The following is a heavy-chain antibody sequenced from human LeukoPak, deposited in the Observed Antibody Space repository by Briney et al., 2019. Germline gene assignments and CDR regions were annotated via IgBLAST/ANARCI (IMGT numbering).Heavy chain of an antibody. CDR2: ISGRGGST. D-gene: IGHD2-21*02. V-gene: IGHV3-23*01. Sequence: GSLRLSCAASGFTFSSYAMSWVRQAPGKGLEWVSAISGRGGSTYYADSVKGRFTISRDNSKNTLYLQMNSLRAEDTAVYYCAKTPDIVVVTAITGSFDYWGQGTLVTVSS. J-gene: IGHJ4*02. CDR3: AKTPDIVVVTAITGSFDY. CDR1: GFTFSSYA.